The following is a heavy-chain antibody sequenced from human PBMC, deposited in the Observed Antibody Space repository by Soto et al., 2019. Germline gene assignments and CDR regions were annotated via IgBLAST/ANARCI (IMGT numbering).Heavy chain of an antibody. V-gene: IGHV1-2*02. Sequence: PRPSVKVSCKASGYTFTGYYMHWVRQAPGQGLEWMGWINPNSGGTNYAQKFQGRVTMTRDTSISTAYMELSRLRSDDTAVYYCARAKQLAPQTVVYWGQGTLVTVSS. D-gene: IGHD6-6*01. J-gene: IGHJ4*02. CDR3: ARAKQLAPQTVVY. CDR1: GYTFTGYY. CDR2: INPNSGGT.